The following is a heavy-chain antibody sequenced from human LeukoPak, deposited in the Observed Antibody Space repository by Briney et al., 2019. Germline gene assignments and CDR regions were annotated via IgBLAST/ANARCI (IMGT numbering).Heavy chain of an antibody. J-gene: IGHJ3*02. CDR1: GYTFTIYY. CDR2: INPSGGST. D-gene: IGHD4-23*01. Sequence: ASVTVSFKASGYTFTIYYMHWVRQAPGQGREWMGIINPSGGSTSYAQKFQGRVTMTRDTSTSTVYMELSSLRSEDTAVYYCAATVVTPGAFDIWGQGTMVTVSS. CDR3: AATVVTPGAFDI. V-gene: IGHV1-46*01.